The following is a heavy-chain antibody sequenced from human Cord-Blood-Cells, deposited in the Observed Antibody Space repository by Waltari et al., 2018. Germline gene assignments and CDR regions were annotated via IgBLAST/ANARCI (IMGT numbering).Heavy chain of an antibody. CDR2: SKHSGST. CDR3: ARGYNTIFGVVYDDAFDI. V-gene: IGHV4-34*01. CDR1: GGSFSGYY. Sequence: QVQLQQWGAGLLKPSETLSLTCAVYGGSFSGYYWSWIRQPPGKGLEWIGESKHSGSTNYNPSLNSRVTISVDTSKNQFSLKLSSGTAADTVVYYCARGYNTIFGVVYDDAFDIWGQGTMVTVSS. D-gene: IGHD3-3*01. J-gene: IGHJ3*02.